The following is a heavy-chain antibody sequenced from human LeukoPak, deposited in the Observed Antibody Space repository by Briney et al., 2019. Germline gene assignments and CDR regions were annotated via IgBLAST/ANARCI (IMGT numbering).Heavy chain of an antibody. Sequence: SETLSLTCTVSGGSISSYYWSWVRQPPGKGLEWIGYIYYSGSTNYNPSLTSRVTISVDTSNHQFSLKLSSVTAADTAVYYCARDKTSNTAMVAGAFDIWGQGTMVTVSS. J-gene: IGHJ3*02. CDR1: GGSISSYY. CDR2: IYYSGST. V-gene: IGHV4-59*01. D-gene: IGHD5-18*01. CDR3: ARDKTSNTAMVAGAFDI.